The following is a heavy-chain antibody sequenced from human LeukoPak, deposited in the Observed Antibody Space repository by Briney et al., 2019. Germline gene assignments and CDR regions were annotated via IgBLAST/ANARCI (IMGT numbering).Heavy chain of an antibody. CDR3: ARGDYGDYVV. CDR1: GDSVSSGSYF. D-gene: IGHD4-17*01. V-gene: IGHV4-61*02. CDR2: VYSTGST. Sequence: SETLSLTCTVSGDSVSSGSYFWSWIRQPAGKGLEWIGRVYSTGSTNYNPSLKSRVTISVDTSKNQFSLKVSSVTAADPAVYYCARGDYGDYVVWGQGTLVTVSS. J-gene: IGHJ4*02.